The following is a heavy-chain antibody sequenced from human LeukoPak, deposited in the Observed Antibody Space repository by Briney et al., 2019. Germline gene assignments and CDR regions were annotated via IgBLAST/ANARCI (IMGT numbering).Heavy chain of an antibody. D-gene: IGHD1-1*01. CDR2: IIPIFGTA. CDR3: ARRRAVTTRTPRYYYSYMDV. J-gene: IGHJ6*03. V-gene: IGHV1-69*13. Sequence: ASVTVSFKASGGTFTIYAISWVRQAPGQGLEWMGGIIPIFGTANYAQKFQGRVTITADESTSTAYMELSSLRSEDTAVYYCARRRAVTTRTPRYYYSYMDVWGKGTTVTISS. CDR1: GGTFTIYA.